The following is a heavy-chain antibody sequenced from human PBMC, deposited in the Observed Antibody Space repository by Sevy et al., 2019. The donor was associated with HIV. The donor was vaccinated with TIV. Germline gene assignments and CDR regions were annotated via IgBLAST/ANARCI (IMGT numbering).Heavy chain of an antibody. Sequence: GGSLRLSCAVSGFTFNNAWMNWVRQAPGTGLQWVGLIKSKIDGETTDYAAPVKGRFTISRDDSKNTLYLQMNSLKIEDTAVYYCATAPGYYDSAHFDYWGPGTLVTVSS. V-gene: IGHV3-15*01. CDR3: ATAPGYYDSAHFDY. J-gene: IGHJ4*02. D-gene: IGHD3-22*01. CDR1: GFTFNNAW. CDR2: IKSKIDGETT.